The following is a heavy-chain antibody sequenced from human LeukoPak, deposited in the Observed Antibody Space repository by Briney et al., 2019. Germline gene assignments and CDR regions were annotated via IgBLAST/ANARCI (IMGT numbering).Heavy chain of an antibody. CDR2: IYYSGST. D-gene: IGHD2-2*01. V-gene: IGHV4-59*01. CDR3: ARDFLECSSTSCYHGLDP. J-gene: IGHJ5*02. CDR1: GGSISSYY. Sequence: SETLSLTXTVSGGSISSYYWSWIRQPPGKGMEWIGYIYYSGSTNYNPSLKSRVTISVDTSKNQFSLKLSSVTAADTAVYYCARDFLECSSTSCYHGLDPWGQGTLVTVSS.